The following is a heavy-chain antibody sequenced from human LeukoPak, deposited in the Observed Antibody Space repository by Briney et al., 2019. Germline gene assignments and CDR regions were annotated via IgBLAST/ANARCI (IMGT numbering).Heavy chain of an antibody. CDR3: ARGGDY. V-gene: IGHV4-39*07. CDR1: GFTFSSYS. Sequence: GSLRLSCAASGFTFSSYSMNWVRQAPGKGLEWIGSIYYSGSTYYNPSLKSRVTISVDTSKNQFSLKLSSVTAADTAVYYCARGGDYWGQGTLVTVSS. CDR2: IYYSGST. J-gene: IGHJ4*02.